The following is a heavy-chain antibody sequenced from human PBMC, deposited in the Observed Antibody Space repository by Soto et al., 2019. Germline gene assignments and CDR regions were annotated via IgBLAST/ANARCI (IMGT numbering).Heavy chain of an antibody. Sequence: PGGSLRLSCAVSGLTVSRTQMSWVRQAPGKGLQWVSVIYSAGSTYYANAVKGRFTISRDISENKIFLELNGLTVDDTAVYYCARGFGSSWNTGGYNWFDFWGQGTLVTVSS. J-gene: IGHJ5*01. CDR1: GLTVSRTQ. CDR2: IYSAGST. CDR3: ARGFGSSWNTGGYNWFDF. V-gene: IGHV3-53*01. D-gene: IGHD6-13*01.